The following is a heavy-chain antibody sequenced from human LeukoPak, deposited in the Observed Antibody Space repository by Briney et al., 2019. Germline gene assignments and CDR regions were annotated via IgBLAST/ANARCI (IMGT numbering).Heavy chain of an antibody. CDR1: GYTFTSYD. Sequence: GASVKVSCKASGYTFTSYDINWVRQATGQGLEWMGWMNPNSGNTGYAQKLQVRVTMTTDTSTSTAYMELRSLRSDDTAIYYCARDLCSTTNCPEYYYYGMDVWGQGTTVTVSS. J-gene: IGHJ6*02. CDR3: ARDLCSTTNCPEYYYYGMDV. V-gene: IGHV1-8*01. D-gene: IGHD2-2*01. CDR2: MNPNSGNT.